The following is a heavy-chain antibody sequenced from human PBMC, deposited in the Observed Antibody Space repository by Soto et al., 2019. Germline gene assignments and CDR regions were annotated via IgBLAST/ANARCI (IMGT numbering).Heavy chain of an antibody. V-gene: IGHV4-34*01. CDR1: GGSFSGYY. Sequence: SETLSLTCAVYGGSFSGYYWSWIRQPPGKGLEWIGEINHSGSTNYNPSLKSRVTISVDTSKNQFSLKLSSVTAADTAVYYCARRGAVAATWDYWGQGTLVTVS. CDR3: ARRGAVAATWDY. CDR2: INHSGST. D-gene: IGHD6-19*01. J-gene: IGHJ4*02.